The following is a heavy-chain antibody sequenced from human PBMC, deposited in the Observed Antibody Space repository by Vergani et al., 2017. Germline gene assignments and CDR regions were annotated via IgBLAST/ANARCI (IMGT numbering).Heavy chain of an antibody. D-gene: IGHD4-23*01. CDR2: IYVSGIT. J-gene: IGHJ3*01. CDR3: ARDNKQLRPRAFDL. Sequence: QVQLQESGPGLVQPSQTLSLTCTVSGASIHNDFYYWHWIRQPAGKGLEWIGRIYVSGITDYNSSLQSRVSMSVDTSKNQFSLTLTSVTAADTAVYYCARDNKQLRPRAFDLRGQGTMVTVSS. V-gene: IGHV4-61*02. CDR1: GASIHNDFYY.